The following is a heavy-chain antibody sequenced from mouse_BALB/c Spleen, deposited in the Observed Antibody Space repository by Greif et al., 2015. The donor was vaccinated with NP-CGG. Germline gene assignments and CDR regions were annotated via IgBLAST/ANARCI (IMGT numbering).Heavy chain of an antibody. D-gene: IGHD1-1*01. CDR3: ARTTVVAYYAMDY. V-gene: IGHV5-17*02. CDR2: ISSGSSTI. Sequence: EVKLVESGGGLVQPGGSRKLSCAASGFTFSSLGMHWVRQAPEKGLEWVAYISSGSSTIYHADTVKGRFTISRDNPKNTLFLQMTSLRSEDTAMYYCARTTVVAYYAMDYWGQGTSVTVSS. CDR1: GFTFSSLG. J-gene: IGHJ4*01.